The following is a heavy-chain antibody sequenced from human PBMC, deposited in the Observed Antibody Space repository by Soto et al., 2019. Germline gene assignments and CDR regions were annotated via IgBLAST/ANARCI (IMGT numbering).Heavy chain of an antibody. V-gene: IGHV1-2*02. J-gene: IGHJ4*02. Sequence: ASVKVSCKASGYTFTSYDINWVRQAPGQGLEWMGWINPNSGGTNYAQKFQGRVTMTGDTSISTAYMELSRLRSDDTAVYYCANGNIAVAGAVGESGEPPRNWGQGTLVTVSS. CDR2: INPNSGGT. CDR3: ANGNIAVAGAVGESGEPPRN. CDR1: GYTFTSYD. D-gene: IGHD6-13*01.